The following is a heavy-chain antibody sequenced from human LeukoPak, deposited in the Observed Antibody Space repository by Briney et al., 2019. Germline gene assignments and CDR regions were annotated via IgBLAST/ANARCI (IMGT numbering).Heavy chain of an antibody. CDR2: IYYSGST. V-gene: IGHV4-39*01. J-gene: IGHJ4*02. Sequence: GSLRLSCAASGFTVSSNYMSWIRQPPGKGLEWIGSIYYSGSTYYNPSLKSRVTISVDTSKNQFSLKLSSVTAADTAVYYCARIVGGTRFDYWGQGTLVTASS. D-gene: IGHD1-26*01. CDR3: ARIVGGTRFDY. CDR1: GFTVSSNY.